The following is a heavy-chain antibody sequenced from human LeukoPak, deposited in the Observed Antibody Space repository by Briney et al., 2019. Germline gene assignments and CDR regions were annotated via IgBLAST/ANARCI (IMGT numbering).Heavy chain of an antibody. J-gene: IGHJ3*02. CDR2: ITRSRSTI. CDR1: GFTFSSYS. D-gene: IGHD6-6*01. V-gene: IGHV3-48*01. Sequence: GGSLRLSCAASGFTFSSYSMNWVGQAPGKGREGVSYITRSRSTINYEDSGKGGFTISREKAKNSLYLQMNSLRAENTAVYYCARVSGSPSSWDAFDMWGQGTMVTVSS. CDR3: ARVSGSPSSWDAFDM.